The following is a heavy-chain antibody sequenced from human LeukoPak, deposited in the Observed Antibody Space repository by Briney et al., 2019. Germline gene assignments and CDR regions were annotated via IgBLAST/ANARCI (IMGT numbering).Heavy chain of an antibody. Sequence: GGSLRLSCAASGFTFTDYYMSWIRLAPGKGLEWVSYITNSGTTIYYADSVKGRFTISRDNAKNSLYLQMNSLRAEDTAVYYCARDGHYDILTGYFQDWGQGTLVTVSS. D-gene: IGHD3-9*01. CDR3: ARDGHYDILTGYFQD. V-gene: IGHV3-11*01. J-gene: IGHJ1*01. CDR1: GFTFTDYY. CDR2: ITNSGTTI.